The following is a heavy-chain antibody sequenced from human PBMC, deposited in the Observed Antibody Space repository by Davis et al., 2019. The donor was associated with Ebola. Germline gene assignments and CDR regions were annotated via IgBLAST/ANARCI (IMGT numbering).Heavy chain of an antibody. V-gene: IGHV5-51*01. CDR2: IYPGDSDT. J-gene: IGHJ4*02. D-gene: IGHD2-2*01. CDR1: GYSFTSYW. Sequence: KVSCKGSGYSFTSYWIGWVRQMPGKGLEWMGIIYPGDSDTRYSPSLQGQVTISADRSISTAYLQWSGLKASDTAIYYCVRQLEEYCSTTSCPQGTFDYWGQGTLVTVSS. CDR3: VRQLEEYCSTTSCPQGTFDY.